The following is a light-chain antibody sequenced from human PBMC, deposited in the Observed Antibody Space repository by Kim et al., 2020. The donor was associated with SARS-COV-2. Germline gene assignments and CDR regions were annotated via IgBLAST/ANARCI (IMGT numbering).Light chain of an antibody. V-gene: IGKV1-39*01. CDR2: AAS. J-gene: IGKJ2*01. CDR3: QQSYSYPPYT. Sequence: SVGDTVTITCRSSQTISIYLNWYQQTPGKAPNLLFHAASTLQSGVPSRFSGSGSGTDFTLTISNLQPEDFGTYYCQQSYSYPPYTFGQGTKVDIK. CDR1: QTISIY.